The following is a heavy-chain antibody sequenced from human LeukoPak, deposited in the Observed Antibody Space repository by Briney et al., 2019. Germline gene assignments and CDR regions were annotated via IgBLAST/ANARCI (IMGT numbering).Heavy chain of an antibody. CDR1: GFTFSSYS. Sequence: KTGGSLRLPCAASGFTFSSYSMNWVRQAPGKGLEWVSSISSSSSYIYYADSVKGRFTISRDNAKNSLYLQMNSLRAEDTAVYYCASHYDSSGYYSPLDYWGQGTLVTVSS. CDR3: ASHYDSSGYYSPLDY. D-gene: IGHD3-22*01. CDR2: ISSSSSYI. J-gene: IGHJ4*02. V-gene: IGHV3-21*01.